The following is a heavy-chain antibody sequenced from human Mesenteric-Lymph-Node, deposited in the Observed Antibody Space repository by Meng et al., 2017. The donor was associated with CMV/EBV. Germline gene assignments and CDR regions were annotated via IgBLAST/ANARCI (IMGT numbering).Heavy chain of an antibody. D-gene: IGHD2-2*01. J-gene: IGHJ4*02. Sequence: SGYTCTGYDMHWVRQAPGQGLEWMGRINSITGGTNYAQKFQGRVTMTRDTSISTAYMELSRLTSDDTAVYYCARGRYCSSTSCYPFDYWGQGTLVTVSS. CDR1: GYTCTGYD. V-gene: IGHV1-2*06. CDR3: ARGRYCSSTSCYPFDY. CDR2: INSITGGT.